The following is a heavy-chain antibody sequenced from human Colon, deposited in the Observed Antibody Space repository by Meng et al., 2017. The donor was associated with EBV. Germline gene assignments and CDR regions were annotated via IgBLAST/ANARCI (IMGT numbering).Heavy chain of an antibody. D-gene: IGHD3-10*01. CDR1: GDSIPNHNS. V-gene: IGHV4-4*02. J-gene: IGHJ1*01. CDR3: LRGSGGSV. Sequence: VQLRESGHALVKPSDTLALPSAASGDSIPNHNSLSWVRQPPGKGPERIGEIPHRGSSASTPSLKSRVSMSIDKSKNQFSLKLTSVPAADTAVYHCLRGSGGSVWGQGTLVTVSS. CDR2: IPHRGSS.